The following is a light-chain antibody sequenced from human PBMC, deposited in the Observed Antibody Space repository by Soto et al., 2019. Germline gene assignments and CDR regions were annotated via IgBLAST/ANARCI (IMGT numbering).Light chain of an antibody. CDR3: QQYGSSLGVT. CDR1: QSVNIY. V-gene: IGKV3-20*01. Sequence: EIVMTQSPATLSVSPGERATLSCRASQSVNIYLAWYQQKPGQAPRLLIFGASSRATGIPARFSGSGSGTDFTLTISRLEPEDFAVYYCQQYGSSLGVTFGGGTKVDIK. CDR2: GAS. J-gene: IGKJ4*01.